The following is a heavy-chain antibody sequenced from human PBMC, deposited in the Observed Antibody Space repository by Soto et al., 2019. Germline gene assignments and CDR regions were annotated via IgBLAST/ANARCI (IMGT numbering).Heavy chain of an antibody. CDR2: IIPIFGTA. V-gene: IGHV1-69*12. CDR1: GGTFSSYA. CDR3: ARDRHAYCGGDCYFSWFDP. D-gene: IGHD2-21*02. J-gene: IGHJ5*02. Sequence: QVQLVQSGAEVKKPGSSVKVSCKASGGTFSSYAISWVRQAPGQGLEWMGGIIPIFGTANYAQKCQGRVTITADESTSTAYMELSSLRSEDTAVYYCARDRHAYCGGDCYFSWFDPWGQGTLVTVSS.